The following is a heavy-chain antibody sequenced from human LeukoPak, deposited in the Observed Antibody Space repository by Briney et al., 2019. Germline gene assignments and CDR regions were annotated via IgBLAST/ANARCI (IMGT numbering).Heavy chain of an antibody. CDR3: ARRSNRRYDILTGYYSGYFQH. V-gene: IGHV4-34*01. Sequence: SETLSLTCAVYGGSFSGYYWSWIRQPPGKGLEWIGEINHSGSTNYNPSLKSRVTISVDTSKNQFSLKLSSVTAADTAVYYCARRSNRRYDILTGYYSGYFQHWGQGTLVTVSS. CDR1: GGSFSGYY. J-gene: IGHJ1*01. CDR2: INHSGST. D-gene: IGHD3-9*01.